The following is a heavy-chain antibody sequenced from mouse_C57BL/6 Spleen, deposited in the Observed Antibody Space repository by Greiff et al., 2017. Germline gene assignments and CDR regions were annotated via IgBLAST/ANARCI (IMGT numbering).Heavy chain of an antibody. CDR3: ARTGYEIYYAMDY. D-gene: IGHD2-2*01. CDR1: GYAFSSSW. V-gene: IGHV1-82*01. J-gene: IGHJ4*01. Sequence: QVQLQQSGPELVKPGASVKISCKASGYAFSSSWMNWVKQRPGQGLEWIGRIYPGDGDTNYNGKFKGKATLTADKSSSTAYMQLSSLTSEDSAVYVCARTGYEIYYAMDYWGQGTSVTVSS. CDR2: IYPGDGDT.